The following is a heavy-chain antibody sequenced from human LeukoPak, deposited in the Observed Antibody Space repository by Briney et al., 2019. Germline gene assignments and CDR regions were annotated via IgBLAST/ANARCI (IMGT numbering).Heavy chain of an antibody. CDR3: AKSHGYSYGADY. V-gene: IGHV3-23*01. Sequence: GGSLRLSCAASGFTFSTYGMSWVRQAPGKGLEWVSAISASGDSTYYADSVKGRFTISRDNSKNTLYQQMNSLRAEDTAVYYCAKSHGYSYGADYWGQGTLVTVSS. CDR1: GFTFSTYG. CDR2: ISASGDST. D-gene: IGHD5-18*01. J-gene: IGHJ4*02.